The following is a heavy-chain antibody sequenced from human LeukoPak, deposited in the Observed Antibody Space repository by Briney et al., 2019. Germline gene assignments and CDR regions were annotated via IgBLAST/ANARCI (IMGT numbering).Heavy chain of an antibody. CDR3: ARDATRYYGSGSYQDRSFDY. J-gene: IGHJ4*02. V-gene: IGHV3-30*04. CDR1: GFTFSSYA. Sequence: PGGSLRLSCAASGFTFSSYAMHWVRQAPGKGLEWVAVISYDGSNKYYADSVKGRFTISRDNSKNTLYLQMNSLRAEDTAVYYCARDATRYYGSGSYQDRSFDYWGQGTLVTVSS. D-gene: IGHD3-10*01. CDR2: ISYDGSNK.